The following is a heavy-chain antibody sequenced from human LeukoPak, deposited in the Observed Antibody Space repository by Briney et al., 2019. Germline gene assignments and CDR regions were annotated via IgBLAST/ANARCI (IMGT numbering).Heavy chain of an antibody. CDR2: IYTSGST. V-gene: IGHV4-4*07. CDR1: GGSISSYY. D-gene: IGHD3-9*01. J-gene: IGHJ4*02. Sequence: SETLSLTCTVSGGSISSYYWSWIRQPAGKGLEWIGRIYTSGSTNYNPSLKSRVTISVDKARNQFSLKLSSVTAADTAVYYCASLGLNWLWPWGQGTLVTVSS. CDR3: ASLGLNWLWP.